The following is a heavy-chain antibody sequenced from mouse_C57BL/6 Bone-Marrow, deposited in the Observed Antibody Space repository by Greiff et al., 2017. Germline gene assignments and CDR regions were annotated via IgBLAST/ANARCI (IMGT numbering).Heavy chain of an antibody. V-gene: IGHV1-18*01. CDR3: SLLYYYEYFDH. D-gene: IGHD1-1*01. CDR1: GYTFPDYN. CDR2: LNPNNGGT. J-gene: IGHJ2*01. Sequence: VQLKESGPELVQPGASVKIPCKASGYTFPDYNMDWVKQSHGTSLEWLGALNPNNGGTISNEKFKGKATLTVDKSSSTAYMELRSLTSEDTSVYYWSLLYYYEYFDHWGQGTTLTGSS.